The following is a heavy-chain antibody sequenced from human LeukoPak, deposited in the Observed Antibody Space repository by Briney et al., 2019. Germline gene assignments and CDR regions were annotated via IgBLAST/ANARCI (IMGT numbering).Heavy chain of an antibody. Sequence: SETLSLTCTVSGGSISSYYWSWIRQPPGKGLEWIGYIHYSGNTNYNPSLKSRVSISVDTSKNQFSLNLSSVTAADTAVYYCARDRDGYNRVDNWGQGTLVIVSS. CDR3: ARDRDGYNRVDN. V-gene: IGHV4-59*01. D-gene: IGHD5-24*01. CDR2: IHYSGNT. CDR1: GGSISSYY. J-gene: IGHJ4*02.